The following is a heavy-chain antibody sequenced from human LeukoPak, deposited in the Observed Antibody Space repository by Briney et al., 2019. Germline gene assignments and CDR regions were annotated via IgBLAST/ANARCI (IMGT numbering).Heavy chain of an antibody. D-gene: IGHD1-26*01. CDR1: GFTFSNAW. Sequence: GGSLRPSCVASGFTFSNAWMSWVRQAPGKGLEWVGRIKSKTDGGTTDYAAPVKGRFTISREDSKNTLYLEMNSLKTEDTAVYYCTTDARWSGSYFGWGQGTLVTVSS. CDR2: IKSKTDGGTT. V-gene: IGHV3-15*01. J-gene: IGHJ4*02. CDR3: TTDARWSGSYFG.